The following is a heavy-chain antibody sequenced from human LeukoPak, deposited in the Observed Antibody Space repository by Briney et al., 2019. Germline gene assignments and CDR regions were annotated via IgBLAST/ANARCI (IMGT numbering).Heavy chain of an antibody. CDR1: GGSFSGYY. Sequence: SETLSLTCAVYGGSFSGYYWSWIRQPPGKGLEWIGEINHSGSTNYNPSLKSRVTISVDTSKNQFYLKMSSVTAADTGVYYCARDLYIDSSGYDAFDIWGQGTMVTVSS. D-gene: IGHD3-22*01. CDR3: ARDLYIDSSGYDAFDI. V-gene: IGHV4-34*01. J-gene: IGHJ3*02. CDR2: INHSGST.